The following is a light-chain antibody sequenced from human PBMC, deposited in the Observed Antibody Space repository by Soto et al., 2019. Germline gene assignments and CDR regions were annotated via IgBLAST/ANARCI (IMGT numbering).Light chain of an antibody. Sequence: EIVLTQSPGTLSLSPGERATLSCRASQSVSNSYLAWYQQKPGQAPRLLIYGVSSRATGIPDRFSGSGSGTDFTLTISRLEPEDFAVYYCQQYGSSPGVTFGPGTKVDIK. V-gene: IGKV3-20*01. CDR3: QQYGSSPGVT. CDR2: GVS. CDR1: QSVSNSY. J-gene: IGKJ3*01.